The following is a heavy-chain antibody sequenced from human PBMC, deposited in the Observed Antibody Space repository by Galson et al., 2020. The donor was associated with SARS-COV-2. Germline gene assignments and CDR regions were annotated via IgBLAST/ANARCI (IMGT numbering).Heavy chain of an antibody. D-gene: IGHD6-19*01. CDR1: GFTFDDYA. V-gene: IGHV3-9*01. CDR3: AKGIAVERNDAFDI. Sequence: SLKISYASSGFTFDDYAMHWVRPAPQKGLEWVSVITCNSGTIGSADSVKGRFTISSDNAKNSLYLQMNSLRAEDTALYYCAKGIAVERNDAFDIWGQGTMVTVFS. CDR2: ITCNSGTI. J-gene: IGHJ3*02.